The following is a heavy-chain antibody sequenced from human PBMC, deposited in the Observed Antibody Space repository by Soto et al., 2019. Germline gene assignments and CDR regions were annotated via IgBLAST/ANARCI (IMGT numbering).Heavy chain of an antibody. J-gene: IGHJ4*02. V-gene: IGHV4-61*03. CDR2: VYHTGRT. D-gene: IGHD3-3*01. CDR1: GGSFKSGSYS. Sequence: QVQLQESGPGLVKPSETLSLTCTVSGGSFKSGSYSWSWIRQPPGKGLEWIGYVYHTGRTSYNPSLKSRVSISRNTSKNHFSLNLDSVTAADTAVYFCARDFDYFDSLGQGTLVTVSS. CDR3: ARDFDYFDS.